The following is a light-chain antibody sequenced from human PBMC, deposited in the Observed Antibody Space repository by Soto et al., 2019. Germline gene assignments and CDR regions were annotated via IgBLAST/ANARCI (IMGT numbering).Light chain of an antibody. CDR1: QSVSSSY. CDR3: QQYVWSPPSWT. V-gene: IGKV3-20*01. J-gene: IGKJ1*01. Sequence: ETVLTQSPGTLSLSPGERATLSCRASQSVSSSYLAWYQQKPGQAPRLLIYDASSRATGIPDRFSGSGSGTGFTLTISILEPEDFAVYYCQQYVWSPPSWTFGQGTKVEIK. CDR2: DAS.